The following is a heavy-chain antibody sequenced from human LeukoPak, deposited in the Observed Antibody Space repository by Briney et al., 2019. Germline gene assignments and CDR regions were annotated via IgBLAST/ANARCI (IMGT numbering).Heavy chain of an antibody. Sequence: GGSLRLSCAASGFTVSSNYMSWVRQAPGKGLEWVSVIYSGGSTYYADSVKGRFTISRDNSKNTLYLQMNSLRAEDTAVYYCARDHLYDYGDYGDAFDIWGQGTMVTVSS. D-gene: IGHD4-17*01. J-gene: IGHJ3*02. V-gene: IGHV3-66*01. CDR2: IYSGGST. CDR1: GFTVSSNY. CDR3: ARDHLYDYGDYGDAFDI.